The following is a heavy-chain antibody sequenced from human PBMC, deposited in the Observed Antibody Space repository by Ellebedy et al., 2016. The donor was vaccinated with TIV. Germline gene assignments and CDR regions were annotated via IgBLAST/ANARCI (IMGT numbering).Heavy chain of an antibody. V-gene: IGHV1-3*01. Sequence: AASVKVSCKASGYTFTSYAMHWVRQAPGQRLEWMGWINAGNGNTKYSQKFQVRVTITRDTSASTAYMELSSLRSEDTAVYYCARRRSSSSVGFDYWGQGTLVTVSS. CDR1: GYTFTSYA. J-gene: IGHJ4*02. CDR2: INAGNGNT. CDR3: ARRRSSSSVGFDY. D-gene: IGHD6-6*01.